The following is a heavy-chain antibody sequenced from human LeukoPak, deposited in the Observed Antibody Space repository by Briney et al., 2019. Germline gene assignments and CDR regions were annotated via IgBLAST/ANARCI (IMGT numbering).Heavy chain of an antibody. CDR2: ISAYNGNT. V-gene: IGHV1-18*01. CDR3: AGGDYGDY. Sequence: GASVKVSCKPSGYTFTSYGISWVRQAPGQGREWMGWISAYNGNTNYAQKLQRRITLTTDTSTSTAYMELRSLRSDDTAVYSCAGGDYGDYWGQGTLVTVSS. CDR1: GYTFTSYG. J-gene: IGHJ4*02. D-gene: IGHD2-21*02.